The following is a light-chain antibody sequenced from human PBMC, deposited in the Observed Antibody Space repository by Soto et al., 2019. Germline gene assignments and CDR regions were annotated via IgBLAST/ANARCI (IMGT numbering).Light chain of an antibody. Sequence: EIVLTQSPGTLSLSPGERATLSCRASQSVSSSYLAWYQQKPGRAPRLLIYGTSSRATAIPDRFSGSGSGTDFTLTISRLEPEDFAVYYCQQYGSSSWTFGQGTKVEIK. J-gene: IGKJ1*01. CDR1: QSVSSSY. CDR2: GTS. V-gene: IGKV3-20*01. CDR3: QQYGSSSWT.